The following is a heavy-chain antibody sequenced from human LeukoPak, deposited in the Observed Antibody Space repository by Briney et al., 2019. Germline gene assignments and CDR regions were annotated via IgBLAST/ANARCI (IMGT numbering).Heavy chain of an antibody. CDR2: IIPMFGTA. D-gene: IGHD2-2*01. CDR3: ARTVVVSGAYFYYGLDS. CDR1: AGTFRSYC. J-gene: IGHJ6*02. Sequence: ASVKVSCKASAGTFRSYCISWVRQAPGQGLEWMGGIIPMFGTANYGQKFQGRVTITADESTSTAYMELNSLRSEDTAVYYCARTVVVSGAYFYYGLDSWAKGRRSPSP. V-gene: IGHV1-69*13.